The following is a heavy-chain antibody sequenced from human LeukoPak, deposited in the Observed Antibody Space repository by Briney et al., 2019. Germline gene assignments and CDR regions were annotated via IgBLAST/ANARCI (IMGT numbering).Heavy chain of an antibody. CDR2: ISSSGSTI. Sequence: GGSLRLSCAASGFTFSDYYMSWIRQAPGKGLEWVSYISSSGSTIYYADSVKGRFTISRDNAKNSLYLQMNSLRAEDTAVYYCAKYYYDSSGYDIDAFDIWGQGTMVTVSS. CDR3: AKYYYDSSGYDIDAFDI. V-gene: IGHV3-11*01. D-gene: IGHD3-22*01. J-gene: IGHJ3*02. CDR1: GFTFSDYY.